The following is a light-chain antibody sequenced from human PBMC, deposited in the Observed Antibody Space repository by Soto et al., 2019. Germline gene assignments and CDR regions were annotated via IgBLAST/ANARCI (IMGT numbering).Light chain of an antibody. CDR3: QEYGSSTRT. CDR1: KSVYNY. Sequence: VLMQSPDTLSVSPGERATLSWRASKSVYNYLAWYQQKPGQAPRLLISGASTRATGIPHRFSGSGSGTDFTLTISSLEPEDFALYYCQEYGSSTRTFGQGTKVDIK. J-gene: IGKJ1*01. CDR2: GAS. V-gene: IGKV3-20*01.